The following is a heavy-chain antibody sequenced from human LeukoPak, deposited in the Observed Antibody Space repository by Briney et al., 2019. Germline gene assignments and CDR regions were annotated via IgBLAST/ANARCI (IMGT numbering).Heavy chain of an antibody. D-gene: IGHD6-19*01. Sequence: GGSLRLSCAASGFTFNDSYMSWIRQAPGKGLVWVSRINSDGSSTSYADSVKGRFTISRDNAKNTLYLQMNSLRAEDTAVYYCARALAVAGTGGFDPWGQGTLVTVSS. CDR1: GFTFNDSY. CDR3: ARALAVAGTGGFDP. CDR2: INSDGSST. V-gene: IGHV3-74*01. J-gene: IGHJ5*02.